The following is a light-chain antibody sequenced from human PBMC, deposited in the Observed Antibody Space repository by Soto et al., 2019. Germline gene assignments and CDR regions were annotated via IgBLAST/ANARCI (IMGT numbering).Light chain of an antibody. V-gene: IGLV2-14*01. CDR1: RSDVGGYNY. Sequence: QSVLTQPASVSGSPGPSITISCTGTRSDVGGYNYVSWYQLHPGKAPKLMIYGVSNRPSGVSNRFSGSKSGNTASLTISGLQAEDEADYYCSSYSSSITYVFGTGTKVTVL. J-gene: IGLJ1*01. CDR2: GVS. CDR3: SSYSSSITYV.